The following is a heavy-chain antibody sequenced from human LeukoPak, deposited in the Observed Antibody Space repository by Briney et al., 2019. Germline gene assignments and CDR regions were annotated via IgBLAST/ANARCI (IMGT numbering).Heavy chain of an antibody. Sequence: GGSLKLSCAASGFSLSTHWMTWVRPAPEKGLEWVANINEEGSVKHYVDSVKGRFTISRDNAKNLLFLHMNSLRAEDTAVYYCARVGQWLVRRYYFDYWGQGTLVTVSS. D-gene: IGHD6-19*01. J-gene: IGHJ4*02. CDR1: GFSLSTHW. V-gene: IGHV3-7*01. CDR3: ARVGQWLVRRYYFDY. CDR2: INEEGSVK.